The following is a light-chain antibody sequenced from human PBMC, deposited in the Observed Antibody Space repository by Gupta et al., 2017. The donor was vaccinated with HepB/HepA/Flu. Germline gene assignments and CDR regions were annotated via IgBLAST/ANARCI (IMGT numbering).Light chain of an antibody. CDR3: QTWVDTGIYVA. CDR2: VNDNGSH. CDR1: SGYSGYA. J-gene: IGLJ2*01. Sequence: QLALTQSPSASASLGASVNLTCTLTSGYSGYAIAWHQQQAEKGPRFLMKVNDNGSHNKGDGIPDRFSGSSSGTERYLTISNLQSEDEADYYCQTWVDTGIYVAFGGGTKLTVL. V-gene: IGLV4-69*01.